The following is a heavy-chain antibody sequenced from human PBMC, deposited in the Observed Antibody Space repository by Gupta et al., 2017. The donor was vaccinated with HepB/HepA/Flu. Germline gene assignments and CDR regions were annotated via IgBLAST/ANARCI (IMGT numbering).Heavy chain of an antibody. CDR3: ARGGGDCWSGYPHMDV. J-gene: IGHJ6*03. Sequence: QLQLQQSGPGLVKPSQTLSLTCAISGDSVPSNSAAWNWIRQSPSRGLEWLGRTYYRSKWYNDYAVSVKSRITINPDTSKNQCSLQLNSVTPEDKAVYYCARGGGDCWSGYPHMDVWGKVTTVTVS. CDR2: TYYRSKWYN. V-gene: IGHV6-1*01. CDR1: GDSVPSNSAA. D-gene: IGHD3-3*01.